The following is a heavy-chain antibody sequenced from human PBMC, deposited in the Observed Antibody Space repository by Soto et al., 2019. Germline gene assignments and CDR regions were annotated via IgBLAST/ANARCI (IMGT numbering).Heavy chain of an antibody. Sequence: EVQLVETGGGLIQPGGSLRLSCAASGFNITNNYMSLVRQAPGKGLEWVSFIYSGGSTYYADSVKGRFSISRDISKNTLFLQMNSLRAEDTAVYYCARSYDSSGYYPGSFDYWGQGTLVTVSS. V-gene: IGHV3-53*02. J-gene: IGHJ4*02. D-gene: IGHD3-22*01. CDR3: ARSYDSSGYYPGSFDY. CDR1: GFNITNNY. CDR2: IYSGGST.